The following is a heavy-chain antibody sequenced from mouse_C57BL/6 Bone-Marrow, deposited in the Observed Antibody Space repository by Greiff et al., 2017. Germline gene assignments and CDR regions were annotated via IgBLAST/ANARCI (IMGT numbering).Heavy chain of an antibody. CDR2: IYPGDGDT. Sequence: QVQLQQSGPELVKPGASVKISCKASGYAFSSSWMNWVKQRPGKGLEWIGRIYPGDGDTNYNGKFKGKATLTADKSSSTAYMQLSSLTSEDSAVYFGARGIYQGAMDYWGQGTGVTVSS. CDR3: ARGIYQGAMDY. J-gene: IGHJ4*01. V-gene: IGHV1-82*01. CDR1: GYAFSSSW.